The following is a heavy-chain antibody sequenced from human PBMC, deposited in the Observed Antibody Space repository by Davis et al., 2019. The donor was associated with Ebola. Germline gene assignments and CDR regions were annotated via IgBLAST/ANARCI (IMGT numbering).Heavy chain of an antibody. CDR2: IYYSGST. Sequence: SETLSLTCTVSGGSINNYFWNWIRQPPGKGLEWIGYIYYSGSTNYNPSLKSRVTISVDTSKNQFSLKLSSVTAADTAVYYCARFDIAATIDYWGQGTLVTVSS. J-gene: IGHJ4*02. CDR1: GGSINNYF. CDR3: ARFDIAATIDY. D-gene: IGHD5-12*01. V-gene: IGHV4-59*08.